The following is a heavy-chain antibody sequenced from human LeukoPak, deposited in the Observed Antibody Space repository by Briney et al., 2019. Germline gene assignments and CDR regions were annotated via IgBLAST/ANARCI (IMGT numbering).Heavy chain of an antibody. Sequence: GGSLRLSCVASGFTFSSYAMSWVRQAPGKGLEWVAVISYDGSNKYYADSVKGRFTISRDNSKNTLYLQTNSLRAEDTAVYYCARAIGDIVVVPAAMIRGLNWFDPWGQGTLVTVSS. CDR3: ARAIGDIVVVPAAMIRGLNWFDP. D-gene: IGHD2-2*01. CDR1: GFTFSSYA. J-gene: IGHJ5*02. V-gene: IGHV3-30-3*01. CDR2: ISYDGSNK.